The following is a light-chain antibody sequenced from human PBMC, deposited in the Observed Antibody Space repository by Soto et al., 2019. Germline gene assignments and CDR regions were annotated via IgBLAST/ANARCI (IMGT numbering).Light chain of an antibody. V-gene: IGKV3-15*01. CDR3: QQYHKWLPIT. CDR1: QTVRNN. J-gene: IGKJ5*01. Sequence: TQSAATLALSRGEKASVWCRGSQTVRNNYLAWYQQKPGQAPRLLIYDASTRATGVTARFRGGGSGTEFTLTISSLQSEDSAVYCCQQYHKWLPITFGPGTRLEIK. CDR2: DAS.